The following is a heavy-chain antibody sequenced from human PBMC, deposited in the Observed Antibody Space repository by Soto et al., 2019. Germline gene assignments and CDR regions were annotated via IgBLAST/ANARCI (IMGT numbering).Heavy chain of an antibody. J-gene: IGHJ6*03. CDR1: GFTFSSYW. D-gene: IGHD2-15*01. CDR3: ARRMVVAATIRYYYYMDV. Sequence: GGSLRLSCAASGFTFSSYWMSWVRQAPGKGLEWVANIKQDGSEKYYVDSVKGRFTISRDNAKNSLYLQMNSLRAEDTAVYYCARRMVVAATIRYYYYMDVWGKGTTVTVSS. CDR2: IKQDGSEK. V-gene: IGHV3-7*01.